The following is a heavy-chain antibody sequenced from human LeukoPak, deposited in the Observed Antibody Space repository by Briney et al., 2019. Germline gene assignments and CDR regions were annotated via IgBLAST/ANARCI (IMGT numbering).Heavy chain of an antibody. D-gene: IGHD3-10*01. J-gene: IGHJ4*02. CDR1: GFTLSSYS. CDR2: IWSDGSNK. CDR3: ARDWAVG. V-gene: IGHV3-33*08. Sequence: GGSLRLSCAASGFTLSSYSMNWVRRAPGKGLEWVAAIWSDGSNKNYADSVKGRFTISRDNSKNTLYLQMNSLRTEDTAVYYCARDWAVGWGQGTLVSVSS.